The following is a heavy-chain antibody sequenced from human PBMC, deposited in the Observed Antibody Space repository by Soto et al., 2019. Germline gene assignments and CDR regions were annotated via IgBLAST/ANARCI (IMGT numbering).Heavy chain of an antibody. J-gene: IGHJ6*02. CDR2: INHSGST. Sequence: SETLSLTCAVYGGSFSGYYWSWIRQPPGKGLEWIGEINHSGSTNYNPSLKSRVTISVDTSKNQFSLKLSSVTAADTAVYYCARAQLEYYDILTGYYSPYYYGMDVWGQGTTVTVSS. D-gene: IGHD3-9*01. V-gene: IGHV4-34*01. CDR1: GGSFSGYY. CDR3: ARAQLEYYDILTGYYSPYYYGMDV.